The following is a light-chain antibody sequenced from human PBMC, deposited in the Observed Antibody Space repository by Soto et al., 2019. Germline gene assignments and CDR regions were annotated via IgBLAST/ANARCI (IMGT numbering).Light chain of an antibody. Sequence: QSALTQPPSVSGALGQRVTISCTGITSNIGAGYDVHWYQLLPGRAPKLLIYGNTNRPSGVPDRFSGSKSATSASLAITGLQAEDEAIYYCQSYDNTLSGPIYVFGTGTKVTGL. CDR2: GNT. J-gene: IGLJ1*01. CDR1: TSNIGAGYD. V-gene: IGLV1-40*01. CDR3: QSYDNTLSGPIYV.